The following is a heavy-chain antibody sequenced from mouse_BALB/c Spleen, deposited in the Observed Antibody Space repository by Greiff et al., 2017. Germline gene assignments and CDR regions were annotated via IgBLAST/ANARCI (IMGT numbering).Heavy chain of an antibody. J-gene: IGHJ4*01. CDR2: ICAGGST. Sequence: VQLVESGPGLVAPSQSLSISCTASGFSLTSYGVPWVRQPPGKGLEWLGVICAGGSTNYNSALMSRLNISKDNSKIQVFLKMNSLQTDDTAMYYCARERKSHPRAMDYWGQGTSVTVSS. CDR3: ARERKSHPRAMDY. V-gene: IGHV2-9*02. CDR1: GFSLTSYG.